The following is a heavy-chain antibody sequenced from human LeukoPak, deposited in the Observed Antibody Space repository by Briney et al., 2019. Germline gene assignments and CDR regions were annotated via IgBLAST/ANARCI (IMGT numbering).Heavy chain of an antibody. Sequence: SETLSLTCTVSGGSISSGGYYWSWIRQHPGKGLEWIGYIYYSGSTYYNPSLKSRVTISVDTSKNQFSLKLSSVTAADTAVYYCARIPAHKHYYDSSGYYLDYWGQRALVTV. D-gene: IGHD3-22*01. V-gene: IGHV4-31*03. CDR2: IYYSGST. CDR1: GGSISSGGYY. J-gene: IGHJ4*02. CDR3: ARIPAHKHYYDSSGYYLDY.